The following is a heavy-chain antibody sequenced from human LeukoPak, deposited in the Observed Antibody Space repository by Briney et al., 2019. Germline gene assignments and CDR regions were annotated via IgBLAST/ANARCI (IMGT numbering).Heavy chain of an antibody. J-gene: IGHJ5*02. D-gene: IGHD3-10*01. V-gene: IGHV3-21*01. CDR2: ISKSSTYI. Sequence: GGSLRLSCAASGFTFTTYSMNWVRQAPGKGLEWVSSISKSSTYIYYVDSVKGRFTISRDNAKNSLYLQMNSLRVEDTAVYYCARGLDYYGSGSGNWFDPWGQGTLVTVSS. CDR1: GFTFTTYS. CDR3: ARGLDYYGSGSGNWFDP.